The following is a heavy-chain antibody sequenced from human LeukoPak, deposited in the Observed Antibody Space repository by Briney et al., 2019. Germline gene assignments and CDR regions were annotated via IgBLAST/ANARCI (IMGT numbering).Heavy chain of an antibody. D-gene: IGHD2-2*01. CDR2: INPNSGGT. Sequence: VASVKVSCKASGYTFTGYYMHWVRQAPGQGLEWMGWINPNSGGTNYAQKSQGRVTMTRDTSISTAYMELSRLRSDDTAVYYCARAFPAAKAGGKPRFDPWGQGTLVTVSS. CDR3: ARAFPAAKAGGKPRFDP. J-gene: IGHJ5*02. CDR1: GYTFTGYY. V-gene: IGHV1-2*02.